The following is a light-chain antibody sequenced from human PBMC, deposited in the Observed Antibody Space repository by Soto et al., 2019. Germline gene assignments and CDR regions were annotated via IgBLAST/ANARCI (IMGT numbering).Light chain of an antibody. Sequence: QSALTQPASVSGSPGQSITISCTGTSSDVGGYNYVSWYQQHPGKAPKLMIYDVSNRSSGVSVRFSGSKSGNTASLTISGLQADDEADYYCVSYTSSSTPHVFGTGTKVTVL. V-gene: IGLV2-14*03. J-gene: IGLJ1*01. CDR3: VSYTSSSTPHV. CDR1: SSDVGGYNY. CDR2: DVS.